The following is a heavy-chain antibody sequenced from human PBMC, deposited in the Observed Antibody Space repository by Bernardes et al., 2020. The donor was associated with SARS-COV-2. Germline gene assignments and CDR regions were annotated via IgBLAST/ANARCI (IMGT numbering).Heavy chain of an antibody. CDR1: GFTFSDYY. Sequence: GGSLRLSCAASGFTFSDYYMTWIRQAPGKGLEWVSSIGGSGSTTHYADSVKGRFTISRDNAKNSLYLQMNSLRAEDTAVYYCARDPPRAYSGYGRSGGYSDYWGQGTLVTVSS. V-gene: IGHV3-11*01. CDR2: IGGSGSTT. J-gene: IGHJ4*02. CDR3: ARDPPRAYSGYGRSGGYSDY. D-gene: IGHD5-12*01.